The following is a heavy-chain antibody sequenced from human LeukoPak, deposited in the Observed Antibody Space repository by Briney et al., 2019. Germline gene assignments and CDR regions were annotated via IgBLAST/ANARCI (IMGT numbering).Heavy chain of an antibody. CDR3: ARIEQKPRAVCGMDV. D-gene: IGHD6-13*01. CDR2: ISSIGTTI. J-gene: IGHJ6*02. Sequence: GGSLRLSRAAPGFIFNTYSMNWVRQAPGKGLEWVSHISSIGTTIYYADSVKGRFTISRDNAKTSLYLQMNRLRDEDTAVYYCARIEQKPRAVCGMDVWGQGTTVTVSS. CDR1: GFIFNTYS. V-gene: IGHV3-48*02.